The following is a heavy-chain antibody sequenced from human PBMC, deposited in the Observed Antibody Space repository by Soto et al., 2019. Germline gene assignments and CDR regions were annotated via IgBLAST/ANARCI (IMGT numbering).Heavy chain of an antibody. J-gene: IGHJ6*02. CDR2: IVVGSGNT. D-gene: IGHD1-7*01. Sequence: GASVKVSCKASGFTFTSSAVQWVRQARGQRLEWIGWIVVGSGNTSYAQKFQERVTITRDMSTSTAYMELSSLRSEDTAVYYCAGHWNYRPYYYYGMDVWGQGTTVTVSS. CDR3: AGHWNYRPYYYYGMDV. V-gene: IGHV1-58*01. CDR1: GFTFTSSA.